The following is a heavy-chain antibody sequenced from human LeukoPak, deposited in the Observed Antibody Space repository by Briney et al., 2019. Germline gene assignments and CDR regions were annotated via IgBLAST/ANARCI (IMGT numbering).Heavy chain of an antibody. D-gene: IGHD4-23*01. CDR3: ARLRNVVNVHWGFFDT. Sequence: PGGSLRLSCAASGFTLSGYFMNWLRQAPGKGLEWVSCIGNNGVAIYYADSVKGRFTISRDNAKNSLYLQMSSLRAEDTAVYFCARLRNVVNVHWGFFDTWGRGAMVTVSS. CDR2: IGNNGVAI. J-gene: IGHJ4*02. V-gene: IGHV3-48*04. CDR1: GFTLSGYF.